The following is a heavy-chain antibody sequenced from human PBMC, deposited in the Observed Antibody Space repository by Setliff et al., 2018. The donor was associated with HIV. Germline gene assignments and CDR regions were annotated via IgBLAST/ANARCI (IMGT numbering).Heavy chain of an antibody. D-gene: IGHD3-22*01. CDR3: ARVTSDSSGYYWGYYFDY. Sequence: PGGSLRLSCAASGFNFNDYGMHWLRQAPGKELEWVAAISSDGNDKYNADSVNGRFTISKDNSENTLYLQMNGLRSEDTAVYYCARVTSDSSGYYWGYYFDYWGQGTRVTVSS. V-gene: IGHV3-30*03. J-gene: IGHJ4*02. CDR1: GFNFNDYG. CDR2: ISSDGNDK.